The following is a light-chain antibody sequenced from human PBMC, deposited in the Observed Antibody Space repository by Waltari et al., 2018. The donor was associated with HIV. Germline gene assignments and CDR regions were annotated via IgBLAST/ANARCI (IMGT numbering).Light chain of an antibody. J-gene: IGKJ4*01. CDR3: HQYYTTPPT. CDR2: GTY. V-gene: IGKV3-15*01. CDR1: QNIDRN. Sequence: EIVMTQSPATLSLSPGDGATLSCRASQNIDRNLAWYQQKPGQSPRLLIYGTYTRATGIPAKFSGSGSGTDFTLTISSLQAEDVAVYYCHQYYTTPPTFGGGTKVEIK.